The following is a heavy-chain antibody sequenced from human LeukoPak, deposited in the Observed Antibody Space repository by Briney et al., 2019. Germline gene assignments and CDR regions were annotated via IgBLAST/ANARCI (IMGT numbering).Heavy chain of an antibody. Sequence: SGPALVKPTQTLTLTCTFSGCSLSTSGMSASWIRQPPGNALEWLARTDLDDDKYYSTYLKPRLNISKDTSKNPVVLTMTNMDPVDTATYYCARITLGYCSSTSSCDAFDIWGQGTMVTVSS. CDR2: TDLDDDK. J-gene: IGHJ3*02. D-gene: IGHD2-2*01. CDR3: ARITLGYCSSTSSCDAFDI. CDR1: GCSLSTSGMS. V-gene: IGHV2-70*11.